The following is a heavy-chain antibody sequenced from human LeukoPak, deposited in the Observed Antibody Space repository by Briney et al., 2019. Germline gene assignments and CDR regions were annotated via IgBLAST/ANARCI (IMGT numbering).Heavy chain of an antibody. V-gene: IGHV3-23*01. J-gene: IGHJ3*02. Sequence: GGSLRLSCAASGFTFSNYAMTWVRQAPGKGLGWVSSISGSGGSTYYADSVKGRFTISRDNSKNTLYLQMNSLRAEDTAVYYCAKSTAAGREAFDIWGQGTMVSVSS. CDR3: AKSTAAGREAFDI. CDR2: ISGSGGST. CDR1: GFTFSNYA. D-gene: IGHD6-13*01.